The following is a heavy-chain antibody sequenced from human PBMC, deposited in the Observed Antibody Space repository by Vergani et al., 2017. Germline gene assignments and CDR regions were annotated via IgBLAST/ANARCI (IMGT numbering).Heavy chain of an antibody. CDR2: IRSKAYGGTT. J-gene: IGHJ4*02. V-gene: IGHV3-49*03. D-gene: IGHD6-19*01. CDR1: GFTFGDYA. CDR3: TRAFGRSSGWYGY. Sequence: EVQLVESGGGLVQPGRSLRLSCTASGFTFGDYAMSWFRQAPGKGLEWVGFIRSKAYGGTTEYAASVKGRFTISRDDSKSIAYLQMNSLKTEDTAVYYCTRAFGRSSGWYGYWGQGTLVTVSS.